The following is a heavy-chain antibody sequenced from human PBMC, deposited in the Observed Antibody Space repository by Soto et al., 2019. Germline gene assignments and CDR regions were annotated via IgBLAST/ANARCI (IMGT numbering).Heavy chain of an antibody. CDR2: ISTSESIT. D-gene: IGHD3-3*01. CDR3: ARETITLFQVGRGKGYSGLDV. Sequence: EVQLVESGGGLVQPGGSLRLSCEVSGFTFSGYEMNWVRQAPGKGLEWVSYISTSESITYYADSVKGRFTISRDNATNSLYLQMNNLRVEDTAVYFCARETITLFQVGRGKGYSGLDVWGQGTTVIVSS. V-gene: IGHV3-48*03. CDR1: GFTFSGYE. J-gene: IGHJ6*02.